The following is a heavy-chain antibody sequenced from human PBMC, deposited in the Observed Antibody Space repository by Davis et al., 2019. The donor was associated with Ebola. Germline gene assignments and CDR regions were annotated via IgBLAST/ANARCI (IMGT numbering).Heavy chain of an antibody. Sequence: GESLKISCAASGFTFSSYWMHWVRQAPGKGLVWVSRINSDGSSTYYADSVKGRFTITRDNSKNTLYLQMNSLRAEDTAVYYCAKPTRMIVVGLDYWGQGTLVTVSS. CDR3: AKPTRMIVVGLDY. V-gene: IGHV3-74*01. D-gene: IGHD3-22*01. J-gene: IGHJ4*02. CDR2: INSDGSST. CDR1: GFTFSSYW.